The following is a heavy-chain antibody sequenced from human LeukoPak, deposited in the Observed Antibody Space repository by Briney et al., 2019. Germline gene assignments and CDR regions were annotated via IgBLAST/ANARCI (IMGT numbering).Heavy chain of an antibody. V-gene: IGHV3-23*01. D-gene: IGHD3-10*01. CDR1: GFTFSSYA. CDR3: AKDWSYYGLGSYYFPGNWFDP. J-gene: IGHJ5*02. Sequence: GSLRLSCAASGFTFSSYAMSWVRQAPGKGLEWVSAISGSGGSTYYADSVKGRFTISRDNSKNTLYLQMNSLRAEDTAVYYCAKDWSYYGLGSYYFPGNWFDPWGQGTLVTVSS. CDR2: ISGSGGST.